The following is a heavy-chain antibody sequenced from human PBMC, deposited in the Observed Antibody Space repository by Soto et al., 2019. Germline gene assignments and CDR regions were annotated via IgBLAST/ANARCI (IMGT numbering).Heavy chain of an antibody. CDR2: ISWNSGSI. J-gene: IGHJ4*02. Sequence: RRLSCAASGFTFDDYAMHWVRQAPGKGLEWVSGISWNSGSIGYADSVKGRFTISRDNAKNSLYLQMNSLRAEDTALYYCAKAGRYCSGGSCYYYFDYWGQGTLVTVSS. V-gene: IGHV3-9*01. CDR1: GFTFDDYA. D-gene: IGHD2-15*01. CDR3: AKAGRYCSGGSCYYYFDY.